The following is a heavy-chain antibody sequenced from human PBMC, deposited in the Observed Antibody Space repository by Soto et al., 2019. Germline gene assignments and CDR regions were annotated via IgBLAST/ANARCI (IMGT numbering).Heavy chain of an antibody. V-gene: IGHV1-69*13. D-gene: IGHD6-13*01. CDR3: ARAVGIAWFDP. CDR2: ITPIFGTA. CDR1: GGTFSGYA. Sequence: SVKVSCKASGGTFSGYAISWVRQAPGQGLEWMGGITPIFGTANYAQKFQGRVTITADESTSTAYMELSSLRSEDTAVYYCARAVGIAWFDPWGQGTLVTVSS. J-gene: IGHJ5*02.